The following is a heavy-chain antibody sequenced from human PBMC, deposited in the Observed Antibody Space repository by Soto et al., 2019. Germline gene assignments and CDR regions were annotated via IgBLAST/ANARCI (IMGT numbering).Heavy chain of an antibody. CDR2: IKQDGSEK. D-gene: IGHD6-13*01. V-gene: IGHV3-7*01. J-gene: IGHJ6*02. CDR3: ARELRGKQQKDYYYYYGMDV. CDR1: GFTFSSYW. Sequence: LRLSCAASGFTFSSYWMSWVRQAPGKGLEWVANIKQDGSEKYYVDSVKGRFTISRDNAKNSLYLQMNSLRAEDTAVYYCARELRGKQQKDYYYYYGMDVWGQGTTVTVSS.